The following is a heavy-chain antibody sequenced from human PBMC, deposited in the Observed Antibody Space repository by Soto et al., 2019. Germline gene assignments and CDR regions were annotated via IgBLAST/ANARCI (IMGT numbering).Heavy chain of an antibody. Sequence: QVQLVESGGGVVQPGGSLRLSCTTSGFTFNTYGMHWVRQAPGKGLEWVASIWYDGSNKYYADSVKGRFTISRDNSRNTLYQQMNSLRAEDTALYYCARADCTGAYCYSWPFNYGVDVWGQGTTVTVSS. CDR2: IWYDGSNK. CDR3: ARADCTGAYCYSWPFNYGVDV. CDR1: GFTFNTYG. J-gene: IGHJ6*02. V-gene: IGHV3-33*08. D-gene: IGHD2-15*01.